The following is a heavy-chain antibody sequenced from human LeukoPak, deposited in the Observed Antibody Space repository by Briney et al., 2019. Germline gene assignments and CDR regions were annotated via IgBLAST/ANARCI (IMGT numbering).Heavy chain of an antibody. V-gene: IGHV3-30*18. CDR1: GFTFSSYG. D-gene: IGHD4-17*01. CDR3: AKVNTVTTYYYYYGMDV. Sequence: GGSLRLSCAASGFTFSSYGMHWVRQAPGKGLEWVAVISYDGSNKYHADSVKGRFTISRDNSKNTLYLQMNSLRAEDTAVYYCAKVNTVTTYYYYYGMDVWGKGTTVTVSS. CDR2: ISYDGSNK. J-gene: IGHJ6*04.